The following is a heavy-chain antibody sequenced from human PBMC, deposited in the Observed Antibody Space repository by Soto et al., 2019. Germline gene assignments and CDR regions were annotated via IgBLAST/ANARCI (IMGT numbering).Heavy chain of an antibody. CDR2: IYSGGST. Sequence: PGGSLRLSCAASGFTVSSNYTSWVRQAPGKGLEWVSVIYSGGSTYYADSVKGRFTISRDNSKNTLYLQMNSLRAEDTAVYYCARGSSTSPLLDGMDVWGQGTTVTVSS. CDR3: ARGSSTSPLLDGMDV. J-gene: IGHJ6*02. CDR1: GFTVSSNY. V-gene: IGHV3-53*01. D-gene: IGHD2-2*01.